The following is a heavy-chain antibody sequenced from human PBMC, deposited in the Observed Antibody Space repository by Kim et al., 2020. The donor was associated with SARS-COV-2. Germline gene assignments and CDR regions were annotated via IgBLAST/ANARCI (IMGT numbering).Heavy chain of an antibody. Sequence: GGSLRLSCAASGFTFSSYAMNWVRQAPGKGLEWVSVIYSHGSRTYYADSVKGRFTISRDNSKNTLYLQMNSLRADDTAVYYCAKDWATDMVTFFDYWGQGALVTVSS. CDR2: IYSHGSRT. J-gene: IGHJ4*02. CDR3: AKDWATDMVTFFDY. V-gene: IGHV3-23*03. D-gene: IGHD5-18*01. CDR1: GFTFSSYA.